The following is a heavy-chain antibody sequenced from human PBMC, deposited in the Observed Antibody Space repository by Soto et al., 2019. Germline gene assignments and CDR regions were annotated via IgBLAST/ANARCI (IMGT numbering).Heavy chain of an antibody. V-gene: IGHV3-7*01. J-gene: IGHJ4*02. CDR1: GFNFANHN. CDR2: IEQDETQR. Sequence: GGSQRLSSTASGFNFANHNFNWVRQAPGKGLEWVANIEQDETQRFYVDSVKGRFTISRDNAKNSLYLQMSSLRADDTAVYFYARDGPHITIFGYGDYWGQGNLVTVSS. D-gene: IGHD3-3*01. CDR3: ARDGPHITIFGYGDY.